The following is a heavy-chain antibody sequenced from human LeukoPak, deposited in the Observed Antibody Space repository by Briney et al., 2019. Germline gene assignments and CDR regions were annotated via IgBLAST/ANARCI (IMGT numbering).Heavy chain of an antibody. V-gene: IGHV1-18*01. D-gene: IGHD2-2*01. CDR2: ISAYNGNT. CDR3: ARVEYCSSTSCYDWFDP. CDR1: GYTFTSYG. J-gene: IGHJ5*02. Sequence: GASVKVSCKASGYTFTSYGISWVRQAPGQGLEWMGWISAYNGNTNYAQKLQGRVTMTTDTSTSTAYMELRSLRSDDTAVYYCARVEYCSSTSCYDWFDPWGQGTLVTVSS.